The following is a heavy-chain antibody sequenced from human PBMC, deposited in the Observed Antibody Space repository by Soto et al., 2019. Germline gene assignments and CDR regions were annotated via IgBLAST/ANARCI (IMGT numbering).Heavy chain of an antibody. Sequence: QVQLVQSGAEVKKPGSSVKVSCKASGGTFSSYAISWVRQAPGQGLEWMGGIIPIFGTANYAQKFQGRVTITADESTSPAYMELSSLRSEDTAVYYCASAPHYDILTGYDYWGQGTLVTVSS. CDR2: IIPIFGTA. CDR1: GGTFSSYA. CDR3: ASAPHYDILTGYDY. D-gene: IGHD3-9*01. J-gene: IGHJ4*02. V-gene: IGHV1-69*12.